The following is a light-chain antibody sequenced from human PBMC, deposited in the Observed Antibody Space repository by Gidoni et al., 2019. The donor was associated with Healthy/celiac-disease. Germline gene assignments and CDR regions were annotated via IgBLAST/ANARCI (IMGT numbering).Light chain of an antibody. Sequence: DIQMTQSPSSLSASVGDRVTITCRASQSISSYLNWYQQKPGKAPKLLIYAASSLQSGVPSRLSGSGSGKDFTLTISSLQPEDFATYYCQQSYSTPFTFGPGTKVDIK. CDR1: QSISSY. CDR3: QQSYSTPFT. CDR2: AAS. J-gene: IGKJ3*01. V-gene: IGKV1-39*01.